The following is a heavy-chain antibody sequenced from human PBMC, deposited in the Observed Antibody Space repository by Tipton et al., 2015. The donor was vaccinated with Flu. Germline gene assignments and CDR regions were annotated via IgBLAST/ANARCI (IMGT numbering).Heavy chain of an antibody. CDR2: IFYSGST. V-gene: IGHV4-59*01. CDR3: GRGGLVPIDP. CDR1: GGSINSYY. D-gene: IGHD3-16*01. Sequence: TLSLTCTVSGGSINSYYWSWIRQPPGKGLEWIGYIFYSGSTKYNPSLKSRVTISVDTSKNQFSLKLTSVTAADTAVYYCGRGGLVPIDPWGQGTLVTVSS. J-gene: IGHJ5*02.